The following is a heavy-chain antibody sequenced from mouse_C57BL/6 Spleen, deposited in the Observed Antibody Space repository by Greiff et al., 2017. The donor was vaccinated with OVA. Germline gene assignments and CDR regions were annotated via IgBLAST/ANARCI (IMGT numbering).Heavy chain of an antibody. Sequence: EVKVVESGGGLVQPGGSLKLSCAASGFTFSDYYMYWVRQTPEKRLEWVAYISNGGGSTYYPDTVKGRFTISRDNAKNTLYLQMSRLKSEDTAMYYCARPYYGSSANYFDYWGQGTTLTVSS. CDR3: ARPYYGSSANYFDY. V-gene: IGHV5-12*01. CDR2: ISNGGGST. D-gene: IGHD1-1*01. J-gene: IGHJ2*01. CDR1: GFTFSDYY.